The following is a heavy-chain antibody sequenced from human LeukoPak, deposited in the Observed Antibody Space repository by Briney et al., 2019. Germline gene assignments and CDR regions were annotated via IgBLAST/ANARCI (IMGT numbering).Heavy chain of an antibody. CDR1: DGSIINNNHY. CDR3: VREVEYYDSSGYRPHAFDI. D-gene: IGHD3-22*01. CDR2: ISYSGGT. J-gene: IGHJ3*02. V-gene: IGHV4-39*02. Sequence: TPSETLSLTCTVSDGSIINNNHYWGWTRQPPGKGLEWIGSISYSGGTAYNPSLRSRVTISVDTSKNQFSLKVNSVTAADTAVYYCVREVEYYDSSGYRPHAFDIWGQGTLVTVSS.